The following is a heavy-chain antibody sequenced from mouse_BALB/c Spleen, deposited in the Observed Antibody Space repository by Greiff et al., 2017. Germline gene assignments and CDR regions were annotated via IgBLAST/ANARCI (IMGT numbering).Heavy chain of an antibody. D-gene: IGHD1-1*01. Sequence: VKLMESGPGLVQPSQSLSITCPVSGFSLTSYGVHWVRQSPGKGLEWLGVIWSGGSTDYNAAFISRLSISKDNSKSQVFFKMNSLQANDTAIYYCARFYGRDAMDYWGQGTSVTVSS. CDR3: ARFYGRDAMDY. V-gene: IGHV2-2*02. J-gene: IGHJ4*01. CDR1: GFSLTSYG. CDR2: IWSGGST.